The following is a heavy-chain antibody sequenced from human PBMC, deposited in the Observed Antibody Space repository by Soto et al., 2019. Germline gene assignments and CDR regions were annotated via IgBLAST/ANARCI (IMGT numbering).Heavy chain of an antibody. CDR2: INAGNGNT. CDR3: ARERLTMVGGAPFY. J-gene: IGHJ4*02. CDR1: GYTSTNYA. Sequence: ASVKVSCKTSGYTSTNYALNWVRQAPGQRLEWMGRINAGNGNTKYSQKFQGRVTITRDTSASTSYMELSSLTSEDTAAYYCARERLTMVGGAPFYWGQGTLVTVSS. D-gene: IGHD3-10*01. V-gene: IGHV1-3*01.